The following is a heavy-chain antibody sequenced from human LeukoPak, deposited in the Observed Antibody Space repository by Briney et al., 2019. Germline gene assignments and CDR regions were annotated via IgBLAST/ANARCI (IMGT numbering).Heavy chain of an antibody. CDR2: FDPEDGET. V-gene: IGHV1-24*01. D-gene: IGHD1-1*01. J-gene: IGHJ4*02. CDR3: ATDSPMNWNLDY. Sequence: ASVKVSCKVSGYTLTELSMHWVRQAPGKGLEWMGGFDPEDGETIYAQKFQGRVTMTEDTSTDTAYMELSSLRSEDTAVYYCATDSPMNWNLDYWGQGTLVTVSS. CDR1: GYTLTELS.